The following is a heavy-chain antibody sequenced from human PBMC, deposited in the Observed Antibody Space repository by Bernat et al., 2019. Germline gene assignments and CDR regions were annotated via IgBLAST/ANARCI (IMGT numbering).Heavy chain of an antibody. V-gene: IGHV3-33*01. J-gene: IGHJ3*02. Sequence: QVQLVESGGGLVQPGRSLRLSCAASGFTFSSYGMHWVRQAPGKGLEWVAVIWHDGSNKYYADSVKGRFTISRDNSKNTLYLQMNSLRAEDTAVYYCARVPSGDGTSDAFDIWGQGTMVTVSS. D-gene: IGHD3-10*01. CDR1: GFTFSSYG. CDR3: ARVPSGDGTSDAFDI. CDR2: IWHDGSNK.